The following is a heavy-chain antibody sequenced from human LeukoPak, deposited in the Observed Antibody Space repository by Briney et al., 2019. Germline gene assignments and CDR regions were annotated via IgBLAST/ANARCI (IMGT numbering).Heavy chain of an antibody. V-gene: IGHV3-23*01. CDR2: IGASGGST. J-gene: IGHJ4*02. Sequence: PGGSLRLSYAASGFTFSSYGMNWVRQAPGKGLEWVSGIGASGGSTYYADSVKGRFTISRDNSKNTLHLQMNSLRAEDTAVYYCAKVIGNVDYWGQGTLVTVSS. D-gene: IGHD1-1*01. CDR3: AKVIGNVDY. CDR1: GFTFSSYG.